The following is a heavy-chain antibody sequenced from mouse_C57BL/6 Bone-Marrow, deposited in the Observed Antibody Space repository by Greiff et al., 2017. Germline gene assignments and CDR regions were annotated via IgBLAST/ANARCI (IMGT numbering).Heavy chain of an antibody. CDR3: ARSGLRYGFAY. J-gene: IGHJ3*01. Sequence: VQLQEPGAELARPGASVKLSCKASGYTFTSYGISWVKQRTGQGLEWIGEIYPRSGNTYYNEKFKGKATLTADKSSSTAYMELRSLTSEDSAVYFCARSGLRYGFAYWGQGTLVTVSA. V-gene: IGHV1-81*01. CDR2: IYPRSGNT. D-gene: IGHD1-1*01. CDR1: GYTFTSYG.